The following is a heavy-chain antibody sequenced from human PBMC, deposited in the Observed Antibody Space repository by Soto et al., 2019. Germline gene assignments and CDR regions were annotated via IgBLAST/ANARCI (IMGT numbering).Heavy chain of an antibody. CDR3: ARLRVEWLQDYYYYYMDV. V-gene: IGHV4-39*01. J-gene: IGHJ6*03. CDR2: IYYSGST. Sequence: PSETLSLTCTVSGGSISSSSYYWGWIRQPPGKGLEWIGSIYYSGSTYYNPSLKSRVTISVDTSKNQFSLKLSSVTAADTAVYYCARLRVEWLQDYYYYYMDVWGKGTTVTVPS. CDR1: GGSISSSSYY. D-gene: IGHD3-3*01.